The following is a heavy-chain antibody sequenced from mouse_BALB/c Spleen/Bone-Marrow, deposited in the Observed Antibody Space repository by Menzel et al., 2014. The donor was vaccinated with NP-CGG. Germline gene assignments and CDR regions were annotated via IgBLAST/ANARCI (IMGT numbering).Heavy chain of an antibody. D-gene: IGHD2-4*01. J-gene: IGHJ4*01. CDR2: ISNGSSTI. CDR3: ARKGAMITHYYAMDY. CDR1: GFTFSSFG. Sequence: EVHLVESGGGLVQPGGSRKLSCAASGFTFSSFGMHWVCQAPEKGLEWVAYISNGSSTIYYADTVKGRFTISRDNPKNTLFLQMTSLRSEDTAMYYCARKGAMITHYYAMDYWGQGTSVTVSS. V-gene: IGHV5-17*02.